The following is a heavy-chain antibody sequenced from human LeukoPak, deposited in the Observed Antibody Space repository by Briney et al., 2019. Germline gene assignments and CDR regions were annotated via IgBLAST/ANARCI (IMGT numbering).Heavy chain of an antibody. V-gene: IGHV1-2*02. CDR1: GYTFTGYY. CDR2: FTPNSGGT. CDR3: ARAGFVVVPAAPDAFDI. J-gene: IGHJ3*02. Sequence: ASVNPSCKASGYTFTGYYMHCVRQAAGHGLERMRWFTPNSGGTNYAQKFQGRVTMTRDTSISTAYMELSRLRSDDTAVYYCARAGFVVVPAAPDAFDIWGQGTMVTVSS. D-gene: IGHD2-2*01.